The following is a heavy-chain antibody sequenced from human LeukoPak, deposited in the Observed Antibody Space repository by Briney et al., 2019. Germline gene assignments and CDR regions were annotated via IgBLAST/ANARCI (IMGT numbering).Heavy chain of an antibody. CDR3: ARVYPPGPAAIPAANYFDY. V-gene: IGHV3-7*01. D-gene: IGHD2-2*01. Sequence: PGGSLRLSCAASGFTFSSYWMSWVRQAPGKGLEWVANIKQDGSEKYYVDSVKGRFTISRDNAKNSLYLQMNSLRAEDTAVYYCARVYPPGPAAIPAANYFDYWGQGTLVTVSS. J-gene: IGHJ4*02. CDR1: GFTFSSYW. CDR2: IKQDGSEK.